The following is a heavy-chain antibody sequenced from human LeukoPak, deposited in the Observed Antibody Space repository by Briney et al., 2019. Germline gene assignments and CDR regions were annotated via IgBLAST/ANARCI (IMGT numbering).Heavy chain of an antibody. CDR3: AKDGGLWVSAHWGDS. J-gene: IGHJ4*02. CDR2: ITTSDGNT. CDR1: GFTFSSYT. D-gene: IGHD7-27*01. V-gene: IGHV3-23*01. Sequence: GGSLRLSCAASGFTFSSYTMSWVRQAPGKGLEWVSTITTSDGNTYYADSVKGRFTVSRDNSKNTLYLQMNSLRAEDTAVYYCAKDGGLWVSAHWGDSWGRGTLVTVPS.